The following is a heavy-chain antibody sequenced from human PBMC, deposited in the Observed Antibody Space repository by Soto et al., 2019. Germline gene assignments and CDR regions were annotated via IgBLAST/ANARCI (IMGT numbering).Heavy chain of an antibody. J-gene: IGHJ4*02. CDR2: ISGSGGST. Sequence: PGGSLRLSCAASGFTFSSYAMSWVRQAPGKGLEWVSAISGSGGSTYYADSVKRRFTISRDNSKNTLYLQMNSLRAEDTAVYYCEKDLEAARTGYWGQGTLVTVSS. D-gene: IGHD6-6*01. CDR1: GFTFSSYA. V-gene: IGHV3-23*01. CDR3: EKDLEAARTGY.